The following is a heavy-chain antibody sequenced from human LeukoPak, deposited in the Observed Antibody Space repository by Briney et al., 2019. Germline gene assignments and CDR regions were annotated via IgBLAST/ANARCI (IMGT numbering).Heavy chain of an antibody. V-gene: IGHV5-51*01. Sequence: GESLKISCKGSGYTFTSYWIAWVRQMPGKGLEWMGIIFPGDSDTRYSPSFQGQVTMSADKSISTAYLQWSSLKASDTAMYYCARRAYCGGDCYYSHWGQGTLVTVSS. D-gene: IGHD2-21*02. CDR3: ARRAYCGGDCYYSH. CDR2: IFPGDSDT. CDR1: GYTFTSYW. J-gene: IGHJ4*02.